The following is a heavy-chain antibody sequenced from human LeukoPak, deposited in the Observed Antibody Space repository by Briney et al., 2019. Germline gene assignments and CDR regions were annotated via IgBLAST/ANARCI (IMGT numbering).Heavy chain of an antibody. J-gene: IGHJ4*02. CDR3: ARVVWSGYFVYYFDY. CDR2: IDWDASTV. Sequence: GGSLRLSCVTSGFTFDDYAMHWVRQISGKSPEWVAFIDWDASTVFYTASVKGRFTISRDNAKNSLYLQMNSLRAEDTAVYYCARVVWSGYFVYYFDYWGQGTLVTVSS. V-gene: IGHV3-43D*03. CDR1: GFTFDDYA. D-gene: IGHD3-3*01.